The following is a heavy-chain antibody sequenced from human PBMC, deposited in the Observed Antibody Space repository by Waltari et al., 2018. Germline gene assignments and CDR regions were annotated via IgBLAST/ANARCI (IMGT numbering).Heavy chain of an antibody. CDR3: ARRWTSDWSDP. J-gene: IGHJ5*02. Sequence: QLVKSDAEVKKPGASVKVSCKTSGYKFNSYGINWVRQAPGQGLESMGWISADTGNPHYAQNFQGRVTMTRDTSTNTAYLELRGLTSDDTAVYYCARRWTSDWSDPWGQGTLVTVSS. CDR2: ISADTGNP. V-gene: IGHV1-18*01. CDR1: GYKFNSYG.